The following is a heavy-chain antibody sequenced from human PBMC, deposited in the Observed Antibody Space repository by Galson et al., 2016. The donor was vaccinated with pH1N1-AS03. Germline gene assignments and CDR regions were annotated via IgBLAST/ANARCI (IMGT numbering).Heavy chain of an antibody. CDR2: IEASSTYI. J-gene: IGHJ4*02. Sequence: SLRLSCAVSGFTFRDYNLNWVRQAPGKGPEWVSSIEASSTYIYYADSVKGRFTISRDNSKNSLYLQMNSLRAEDTAGYYCARDTARSFDYWGLGTLVRVSS. V-gene: IGHV3-21*01. CDR1: GFTFRDYN. CDR3: ARDTARSFDY. D-gene: IGHD5-18*01.